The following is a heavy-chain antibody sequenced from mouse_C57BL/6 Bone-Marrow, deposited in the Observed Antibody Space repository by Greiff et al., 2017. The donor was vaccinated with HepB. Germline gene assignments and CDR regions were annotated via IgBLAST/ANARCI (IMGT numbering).Heavy chain of an antibody. D-gene: IGHD2-4*01. V-gene: IGHV1-5*01. CDR2: IYPGNSDT. CDR1: GYTFTSYW. J-gene: IGHJ1*03. CDR3: TRREPYYDYVYWYFDV. Sequence: EVQLQQSGTVLARPGASVKMSCKTSGYTFTSYWMHWVKQRPGQGLEWIGAIYPGNSDTSYNQKFKGKAKLTAVTSASTAYMELSSLTNEDSAVYYCTRREPYYDYVYWYFDVWGTGTTVTVSS.